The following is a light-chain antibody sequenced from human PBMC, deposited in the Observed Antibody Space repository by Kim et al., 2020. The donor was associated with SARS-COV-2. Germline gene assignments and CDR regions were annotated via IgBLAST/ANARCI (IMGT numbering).Light chain of an antibody. CDR1: QSISSW. CDR3: QQYKNYPVT. Sequence: DIQMTQSPSTLSASVGDRVTITCRASQSISSWLAWYQQKPGKAPNLLIYKASSLQSGVPSRFSASGSGTEFTLTISSLQPDDSATYYCQQYKNYPVTFGQGTSLEIK. CDR2: KAS. J-gene: IGKJ2*01. V-gene: IGKV1-5*03.